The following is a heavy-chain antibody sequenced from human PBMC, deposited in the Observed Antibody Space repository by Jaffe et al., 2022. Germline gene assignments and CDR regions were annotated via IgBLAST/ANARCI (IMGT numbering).Heavy chain of an antibody. V-gene: IGHV4-39*01. CDR3: ARGLFGYCNDGDCYSPHFDY. J-gene: IGHJ4*02. Sequence: LQLQESGPGLVKPSETLSLSCTVSGGSVSGSSYYWGWIRQPPGKGLEWIGSMYYSGKTHHNPSLKSRVTMSVDTSKNQFSLKVRSVTAADTAVYYCARGLFGYCNDGDCYSPHFDYWGQGTLVSVSS. CDR2: MYYSGKT. CDR1: GGSVSGSSYY. D-gene: IGHD2-15*01.